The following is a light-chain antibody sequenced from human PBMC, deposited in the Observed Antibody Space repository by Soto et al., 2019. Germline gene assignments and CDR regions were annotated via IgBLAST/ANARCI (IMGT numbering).Light chain of an antibody. CDR1: SSNIGAGYD. CDR2: GNS. V-gene: IGLV1-40*01. Sequence: QSVLTQPSSASGTPGQRVTISCTGSSSNIGAGYDVHWYQQLPGTAPKLLIYGNSNRPSGVPDRFSGSKSGTSASLAITGLQAEDEADYYCQSYDSSLSGWVFGGGTKLTVL. J-gene: IGLJ3*02. CDR3: QSYDSSLSGWV.